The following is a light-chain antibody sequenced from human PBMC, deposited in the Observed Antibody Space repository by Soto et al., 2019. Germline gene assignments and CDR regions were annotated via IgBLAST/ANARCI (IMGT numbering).Light chain of an antibody. CDR1: SGDIGGYNY. V-gene: IGLV2-14*01. CDR3: CSYAGSVTFT. Sequence: QSALTQPASVSGSPGQSITISCTGTSGDIGGYNYVSWYQQHPGKAPKLLISEVTNRPSGVSNRYSGSKSGNTASLTISGLQAEDEANYYCCSYAGSVTFTFGGGTKVTVL. CDR2: EVT. J-gene: IGLJ2*01.